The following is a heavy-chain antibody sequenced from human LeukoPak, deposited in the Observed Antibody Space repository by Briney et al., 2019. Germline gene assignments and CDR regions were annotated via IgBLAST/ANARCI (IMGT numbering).Heavy chain of an antibody. CDR3: AGSGSYPDYYMDV. V-gene: IGHV1-2*02. D-gene: IGHD3-10*01. CDR1: GYTFTGYY. CDR2: INANSGGT. Sequence: ASVKVSCKASGYTFTGYYMHWVRQAPGQGLEWMGWINANSGGTNYAQKFQGRVTMTRDTSISTAYMELSRLRSDDTAVYYCAGSGSYPDYYMDVWGKGTTVTVSS. J-gene: IGHJ6*03.